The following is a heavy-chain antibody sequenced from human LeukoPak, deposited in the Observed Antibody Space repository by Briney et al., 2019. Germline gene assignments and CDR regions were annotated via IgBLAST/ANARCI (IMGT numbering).Heavy chain of an antibody. Sequence: TETLSLTCTVSDGSISRYYWSWIRQPAGKGLEWIGRIYTSGSTNYNPSLKSRVTMSVDTSKNQFSLKLSSVTAADTAVYYCARGRFGGTSFDYWGQGTLVTVSS. CDR2: IYTSGST. V-gene: IGHV4-4*07. CDR1: DGSISRYY. CDR3: ARGRFGGTSFDY. J-gene: IGHJ4*02. D-gene: IGHD3-10*01.